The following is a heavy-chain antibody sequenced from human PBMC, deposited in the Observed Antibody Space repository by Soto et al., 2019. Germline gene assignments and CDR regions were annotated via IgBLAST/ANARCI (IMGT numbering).Heavy chain of an antibody. V-gene: IGHV2-5*02. CDR2: IYWDDDK. J-gene: IGHJ4*02. D-gene: IGHD4-17*01. CDR1: GFSLSTSGVG. Sequence: QITLKESGPTLVKPTQTLTLTCTFSGFSLSTSGVGVGWIRQPPGKALEWLALIYWDDDKRYSPSLKSRLTINKDTSKNQVVLTMTNMDPVDTATYYCARATVMDLFDYWGQGTLVTVSS. CDR3: ARATVMDLFDY.